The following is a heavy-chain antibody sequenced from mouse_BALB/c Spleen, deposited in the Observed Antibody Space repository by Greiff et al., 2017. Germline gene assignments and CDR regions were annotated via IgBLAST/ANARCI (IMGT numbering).Heavy chain of an antibody. CDR3: ARHGRHYAMDY. CDR1: GFTFSSYT. Sequence: EVMLVESGGGLVQPGGSLKLSCAASGFTFSSYTMSWVRQTPEKRLEWVAYISNGGGSTYYPDTVKGRFTISRDNAKNTRYLQMSSLKSEDTAMYYCARHGRHYAMDYWGQGTSVTVSS. V-gene: IGHV5-12-2*01. CDR2: ISNGGGST. J-gene: IGHJ4*01.